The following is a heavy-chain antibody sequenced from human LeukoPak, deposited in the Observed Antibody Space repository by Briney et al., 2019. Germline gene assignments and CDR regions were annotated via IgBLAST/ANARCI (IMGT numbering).Heavy chain of an antibody. J-gene: IGHJ6*03. CDR2: IYTSGST. V-gene: IGHV4-4*07. Sequence: SETLSLTCTVSGGSISSYYWSWIRQPAGKGLEWIGRIYTSGSTNYNPSLKSRVTMSVDTSKNQFSLKLSSVTAADTAVYYCARSGYLRSYYYYYMDVWGKGTTVTISS. CDR1: GGSISSYY. CDR3: ARSGYLRSYYYYYMDV. D-gene: IGHD6-25*01.